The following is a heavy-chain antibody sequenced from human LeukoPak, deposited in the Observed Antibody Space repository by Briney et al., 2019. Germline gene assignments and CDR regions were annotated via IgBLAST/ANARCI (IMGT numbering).Heavy chain of an antibody. CDR3: ARGSRMQVRIAVALVYYYYYMDV. CDR1: GYTFTSYD. V-gene: IGHV1-8*03. CDR2: MNPNSGNT. Sequence: ASVKVSCKASGYTFTSYDINWVRQATGQGLEWMGWMNPNSGNTGYAQKFQGRVTITRNTSISTAYMELSSLRSEDTAVYYCARGSRMQVRIAVALVYYYYYMDVWGKGTTVTVSS. J-gene: IGHJ6*03. D-gene: IGHD6-19*01.